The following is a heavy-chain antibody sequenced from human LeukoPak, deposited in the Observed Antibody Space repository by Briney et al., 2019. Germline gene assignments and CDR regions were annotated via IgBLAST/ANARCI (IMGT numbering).Heavy chain of an antibody. CDR1: RFTFSSYA. D-gene: IGHD3-10*01. J-gene: IGHJ4*02. V-gene: IGHV3-23*01. Sequence: GGSLRLSCAASRFTFSSYAMSWVRQAPGMRLEWVSTIGGSGGGIYYADSVKGRFTISRDNSQSTLYLQMNSLRAEGTAVYYCAKYRGFGDSYDSWGQGTLVTVSS. CDR3: AKYRGFGDSYDS. CDR2: IGGSGGGI.